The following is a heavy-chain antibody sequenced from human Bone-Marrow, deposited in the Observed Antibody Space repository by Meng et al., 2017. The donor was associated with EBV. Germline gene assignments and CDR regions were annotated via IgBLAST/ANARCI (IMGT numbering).Heavy chain of an antibody. CDR3: ARLSGTGWFDP. CDR1: GFIFSNYN. CDR2: ISSANSYI. J-gene: IGHJ5*02. Sequence: EVQLVGSGGGLVKPGESLRLSCAASGFIFSNYNMNWVRQAPGKGLEWVSSISSANSYIYYADSVKGRFTISRDNANNSLSLQMNSLRAEDTAVYYCARLSGTGWFDPWGQGTLVTVSS. D-gene: IGHD1-7*01. V-gene: IGHV3-21*02.